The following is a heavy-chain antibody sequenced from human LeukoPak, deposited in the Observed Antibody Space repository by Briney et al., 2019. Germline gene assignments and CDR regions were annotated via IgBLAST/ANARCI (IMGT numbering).Heavy chain of an antibody. CDR2: IYDSD. CDR3: ARGGSYCSGGKCHTFDS. CDR1: GASIASSSFY. V-gene: IGHV4-39*07. Sequence: SSETLSLTCSVSGASIASSSFYWTWLRQPPGEGLELIGNIYDSDLHNPSLKSRVTISVDVSKNQFSLRLTSATAADTAMYFCARGGSYCSGGKCHTFDSWGQGTLVTVSS. D-gene: IGHD2-15*01. J-gene: IGHJ4*02.